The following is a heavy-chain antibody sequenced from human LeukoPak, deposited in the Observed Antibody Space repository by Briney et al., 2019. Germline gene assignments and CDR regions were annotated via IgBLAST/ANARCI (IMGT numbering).Heavy chain of an antibody. Sequence: GASVKVSCKASGYTFTSYGISWVRQAPGQGLEWMGWISAYNGNTNYAQKLQGRVTMTTDTSTSTDYMELRSLRSDDTAVYYCARPHLEDIVVVPAARYAFDIWGQGTMVTVSS. V-gene: IGHV1-18*01. CDR1: GYTFTSYG. CDR3: ARPHLEDIVVVPAARYAFDI. CDR2: ISAYNGNT. J-gene: IGHJ3*02. D-gene: IGHD2-2*01.